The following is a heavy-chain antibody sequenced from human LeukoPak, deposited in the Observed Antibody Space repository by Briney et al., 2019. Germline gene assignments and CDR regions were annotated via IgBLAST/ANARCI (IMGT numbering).Heavy chain of an antibody. CDR2: ISAYNGNT. J-gene: IGHJ4*02. Sequence: ASVKVSCTASGYTFTSYGINWVRQAPGQGLEWMGWISAYNGNTNYAQKFQDRVTMTTDTSTSTAYMELRSLRSDDTAIYYCARMMSIPVAGHRPLFDYWGQGTLVTVSS. CDR3: ARMMSIPVAGHRPLFDY. CDR1: GYTFTSYG. D-gene: IGHD6-19*01. V-gene: IGHV1-18*01.